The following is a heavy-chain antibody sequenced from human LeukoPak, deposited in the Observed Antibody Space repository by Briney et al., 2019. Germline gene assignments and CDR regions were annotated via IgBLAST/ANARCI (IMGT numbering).Heavy chain of an antibody. CDR3: AKDVAYTFDY. CDR2: IHYDGYTT. V-gene: IGHV3-30*02. Sequence: GGSLRLSCVTSGFPLSTYGVHWVRQAPGAGLEWLAYIHYDGYTTNYADSVKGRFTISRENSKNTLYLQMNSLRTEDTAVYYCAKDVAYTFDYWGQGTLVTVSS. CDR1: GFPLSTYG. D-gene: IGHD3-16*01. J-gene: IGHJ4*02.